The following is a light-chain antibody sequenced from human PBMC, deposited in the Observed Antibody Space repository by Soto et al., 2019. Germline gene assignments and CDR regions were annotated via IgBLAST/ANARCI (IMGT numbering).Light chain of an antibody. CDR3: QSYDTSLSGGSV. CDR1: SSNIGAGFD. V-gene: IGLV1-40*01. J-gene: IGLJ1*01. Sequence: QSVLTQSPSVSEAPGQRVSISCTGTSSNIGAGFDVHWYQQLPATAPKLLIYGNNNRPSGVPDRFSGSKSGTSASLAITGLQAEDEADYYCQSYDTSLSGGSVFGTGTKLTVL. CDR2: GNN.